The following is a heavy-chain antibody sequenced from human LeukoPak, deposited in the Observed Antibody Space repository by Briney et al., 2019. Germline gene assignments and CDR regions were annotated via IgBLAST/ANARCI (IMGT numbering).Heavy chain of an antibody. Sequence: SQTLSLTCTVSGGSISSGSYYWRWLRQPAGKGLEWIGRIYTSGSTNYNPSLKSRVTISVDTSKNQFSLKLSSVTAADTAVYYCARDAGIAAAGTLDYWGQGTLVTVSS. CDR3: ARDAGIAAAGTLDY. D-gene: IGHD6-13*01. CDR2: IYTSGST. CDR1: GGSISSGSYY. V-gene: IGHV4-61*02. J-gene: IGHJ4*02.